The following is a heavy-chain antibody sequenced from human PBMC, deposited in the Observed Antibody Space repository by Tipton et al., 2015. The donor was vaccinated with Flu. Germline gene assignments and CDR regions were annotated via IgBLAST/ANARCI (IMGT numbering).Heavy chain of an antibody. CDR3: AREGDYYDSSGPISLFYY. J-gene: IGHJ4*02. CDR2: IYYSGST. Sequence: TLSLTCTVSGGSISSGGYYWSWIRQHPGKGLEWIGYIYYSGSTYYNPSLTSRVTISVDTSKNQFSLKLSSVTAADTAVYYCAREGDYYDSSGPISLFYYWGQGTLVTVSS. CDR1: GGSISSGGYY. V-gene: IGHV4-31*03. D-gene: IGHD3-22*01.